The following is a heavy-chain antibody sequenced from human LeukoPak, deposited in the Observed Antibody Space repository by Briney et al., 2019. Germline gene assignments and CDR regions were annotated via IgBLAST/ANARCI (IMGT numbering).Heavy chain of an antibody. CDR1: GGSISSYY. CDR2: IYTSGST. Sequence: SETLSLTCTVSGGSISSYYWSWIRQPAGKGLEWIGRIYTSGSTNYNPPLKSRVTISVDTSKNQFSLELSSVTAADTAVYYCARHRRYCSGGSCYSTTYFDYWGQGTLVTVSS. D-gene: IGHD2-15*01. V-gene: IGHV4-4*07. CDR3: ARHRRYCSGGSCYSTTYFDY. J-gene: IGHJ4*02.